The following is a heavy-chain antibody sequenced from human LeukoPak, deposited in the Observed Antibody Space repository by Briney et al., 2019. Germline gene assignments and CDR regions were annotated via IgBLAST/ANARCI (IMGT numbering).Heavy chain of an antibody. CDR3: AKDFKGSSSWSGY. D-gene: IGHD6-13*01. CDR2: ISGSGGST. Sequence: GGPLRLSCEASGFTFSSYGMSWVRKAPGKGLEGVSAISGSGGSTYYADSVKGRFTISRDNSKNTLYLQMNSLRAEDTAVYYCAKDFKGSSSWSGYWGQGTLVTVSS. J-gene: IGHJ4*02. CDR1: GFTFSSYG. V-gene: IGHV3-23*01.